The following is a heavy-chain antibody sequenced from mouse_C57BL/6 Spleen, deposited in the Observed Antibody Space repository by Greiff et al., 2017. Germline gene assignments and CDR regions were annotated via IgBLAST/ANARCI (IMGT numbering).Heavy chain of an antibody. CDR2: ISDGGSYT. CDR1: GFTFSSYA. D-gene: IGHD2-1*01. CDR3: ARDSRGNYDY. Sequence: EVQLVESGGGLVKLGGSLKLSCAASGFTFSSYAMSWVRQTPEKRLEWVATISDGGSYTYYPDNVKGRFTISRDNAKNNLYLQMSHLKSEDTAMYYCARDSRGNYDYWGQGTTLTVSS. J-gene: IGHJ2*01. V-gene: IGHV5-4*01.